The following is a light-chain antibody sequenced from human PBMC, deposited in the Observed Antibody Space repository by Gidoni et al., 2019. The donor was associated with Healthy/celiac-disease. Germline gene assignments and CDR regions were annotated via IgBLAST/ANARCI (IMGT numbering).Light chain of an antibody. Sequence: DSQMTQSPSSLSASVGDRVTITCRASQSISSYLNWYQQKPGKAPKLLIYAASSGSGSGTDLPLTISSRQPEDFATYYCQQSYSTLRTFXGXTKVEIK. CDR3: QQSYSTLRT. CDR1: QSISSY. J-gene: IGKJ4*01. CDR2: AAS. V-gene: IGKV1-39*01.